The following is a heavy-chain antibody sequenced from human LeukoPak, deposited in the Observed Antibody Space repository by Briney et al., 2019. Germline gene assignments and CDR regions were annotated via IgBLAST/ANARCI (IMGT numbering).Heavy chain of an antibody. V-gene: IGHV3-23*01. CDR2: ISGSGGST. D-gene: IGHD3-3*01. Sequence: GASLRLSCAASGFTFSSYAMSWVRQAPGKGLEWVSAISGSGGSTYYADSVKGRFTISRDNSKNTLYLQMNSLRAEDTAVYYCAKNTSYYDFWSGYSYYFDYWGQGTLVTVS. CDR1: GFTFSSYA. CDR3: AKNTSYYDFWSGYSYYFDY. J-gene: IGHJ4*02.